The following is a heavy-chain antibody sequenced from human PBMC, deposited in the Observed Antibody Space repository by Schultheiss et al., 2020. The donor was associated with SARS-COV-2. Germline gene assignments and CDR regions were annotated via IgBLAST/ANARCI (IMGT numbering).Heavy chain of an antibody. CDR2: ISSSSSYI. V-gene: IGHV3-21*01. Sequence: GGSLRLSCAASGFTVSSNYMNWVRQAPGKGLEWVSSISSSSSYIYYADSVKGRFTISRDNAKNSLYLQMNSLRAEDTAVYYCARVVYSSSWYDYYYYYGMDVWGQGTTVTVSS. J-gene: IGHJ6*02. CDR1: GFTVSSNY. CDR3: ARVVYSSSWYDYYYYYGMDV. D-gene: IGHD6-13*01.